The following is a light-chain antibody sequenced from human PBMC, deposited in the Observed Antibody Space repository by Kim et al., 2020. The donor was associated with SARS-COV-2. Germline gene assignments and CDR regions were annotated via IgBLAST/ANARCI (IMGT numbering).Light chain of an antibody. CDR3: QAWDSSTDVV. V-gene: IGLV3-1*01. J-gene: IGLJ2*01. CDR1: KLGDKY. CDR2: QDS. Sequence: SHGRTASITFSGDKLGDKYACWYQQKPGQSPVLVIYQDSKRPSGIPERFSGSNSGNTATLTISGTQAMDETDYYCQAWDSSTDVVFGGGTQLTVL.